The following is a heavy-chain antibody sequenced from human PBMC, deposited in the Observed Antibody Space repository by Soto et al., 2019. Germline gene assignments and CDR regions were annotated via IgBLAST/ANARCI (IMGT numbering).Heavy chain of an antibody. CDR1: GFVFSTYG. J-gene: IGHJ4*02. Sequence: QVQLVESGGGVVQPGRSLRLSCAASGFVFSTYGMHWVRQAPGKGLEWVAVIWYDGGNKYYADSVRGRFTISRDNSKNTLFLQLNSLRAEDTAVYYGARAVGPFDYWGQGTLVTVSS. CDR2: IWYDGGNK. CDR3: ARAVGPFDY. V-gene: IGHV3-33*01. D-gene: IGHD1-26*01.